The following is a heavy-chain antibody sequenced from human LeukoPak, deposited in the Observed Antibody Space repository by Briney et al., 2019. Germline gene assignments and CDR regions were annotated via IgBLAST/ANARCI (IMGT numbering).Heavy chain of an antibody. Sequence: SETLSLTCTVSGGPFSSGSYYWSWIRQPPGTGLEWIGYIYYSGSTNYNPSLKSRVTISVDTSKNQFSLKLSSVTAADTAVYYCARFAVAGSRPFDYWGQGTLVTVSS. CDR3: ARFAVAGSRPFDY. D-gene: IGHD6-19*01. CDR1: GGPFSSGSYY. J-gene: IGHJ4*02. CDR2: IYYSGST. V-gene: IGHV4-61*01.